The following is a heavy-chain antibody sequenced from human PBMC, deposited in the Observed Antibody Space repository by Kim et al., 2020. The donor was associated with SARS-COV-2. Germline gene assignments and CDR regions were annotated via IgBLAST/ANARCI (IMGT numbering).Heavy chain of an antibody. Sequence: ASVKGRFTISRDDSKNTAYLQMNSLKTEDTAVYYCTRPPLYDGEWYYFDYWGQGTLVTVSS. V-gene: IGHV3-73*01. J-gene: IGHJ4*02. D-gene: IGHD3-22*01. CDR3: TRPPLYDGEWYYFDY.